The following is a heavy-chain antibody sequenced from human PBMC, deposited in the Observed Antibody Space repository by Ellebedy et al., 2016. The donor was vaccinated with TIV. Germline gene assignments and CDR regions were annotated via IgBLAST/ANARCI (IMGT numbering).Heavy chain of an antibody. J-gene: IGHJ5*02. D-gene: IGHD5-12*01. CDR1: GYTFTGYY. Sequence: GGSLRLSCKASGYTFTGYYMHWVRQAPGQGLEWMGGIIPIFGTANYAQKFQGRVTITADESTSTAYMELSSLRSEDTAVYYCARLDSGYSGYDWRGWFDPWGQGTLVTVSS. CDR3: ARLDSGYSGYDWRGWFDP. V-gene: IGHV1-69*01. CDR2: IIPIFGTA.